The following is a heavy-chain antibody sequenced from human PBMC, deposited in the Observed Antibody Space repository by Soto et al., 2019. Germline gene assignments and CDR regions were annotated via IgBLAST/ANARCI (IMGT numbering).Heavy chain of an antibody. V-gene: IGHV3-49*04. CDR1: GFTFGDYA. D-gene: IGHD7-27*01. Sequence: GGSLRLSCTASGFTFGDYAMSWVRQAPGKGLEWVGFIRSKAYGGTTEYAASVKGRFTISRDDSKSIAYLQMNSLKTEDTAVYYCTRVNGGKKAFDIWGQGTMVTVSS. CDR3: TRVNGGKKAFDI. CDR2: IRSKAYGGTT. J-gene: IGHJ3*02.